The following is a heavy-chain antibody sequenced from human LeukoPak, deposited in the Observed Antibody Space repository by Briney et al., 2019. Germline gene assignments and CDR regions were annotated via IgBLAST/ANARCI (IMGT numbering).Heavy chain of an antibody. CDR3: ARGVMSTIWPFDS. D-gene: IGHD2-2*01. Sequence: SETLSLTCTVSGGSISSYYFSWIRQPPGKGLEWIGYIYYTGSTNSNPSLKSRVAISVDTSKNLFSLKLSSVTAADTAVYYCARGVMSTIWPFDSWGQGTLVTVSS. J-gene: IGHJ4*02. CDR2: IYYTGST. CDR1: GGSISSYY. V-gene: IGHV4-59*01.